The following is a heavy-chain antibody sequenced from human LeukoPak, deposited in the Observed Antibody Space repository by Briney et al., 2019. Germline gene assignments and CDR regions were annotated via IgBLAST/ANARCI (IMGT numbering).Heavy chain of an antibody. J-gene: IGHJ3*02. D-gene: IGHD6-13*01. CDR1: GYTFTIYG. CDR3: ATRSDSSSWYENDHMVVGAFDI. CDR2: LSAYNGNT. Sequence: ASVTVSCKASGYTFTIYGISWVRQAPAQGLEWMGWLSAYNGNTNYAQKLQGRVTLTTDTSTSTAYMELRSLRSDDTAVYYCATRSDSSSWYENDHMVVGAFDIWGQGTMVTVSS. V-gene: IGHV1-18*01.